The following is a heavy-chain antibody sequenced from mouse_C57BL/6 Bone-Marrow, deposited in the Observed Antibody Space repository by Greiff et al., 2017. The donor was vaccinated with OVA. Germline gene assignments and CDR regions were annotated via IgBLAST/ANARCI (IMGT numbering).Heavy chain of an antibody. D-gene: IGHD1-1*01. CDR1: GYTFTDYN. Sequence: VQLQQSGPELVKPGASVKMSCKASGYTFTDYNMHWVKQSHGKSLEWLGYINPNNGGTSYNQKFKGKATLTVNKSSSTAYMELRSLTSEDSAVYYCARHYYGSSYWYFDVWGTGTTVTVSS. CDR3: ARHYYGSSYWYFDV. CDR2: INPNNGGT. J-gene: IGHJ1*03. V-gene: IGHV1-22*01.